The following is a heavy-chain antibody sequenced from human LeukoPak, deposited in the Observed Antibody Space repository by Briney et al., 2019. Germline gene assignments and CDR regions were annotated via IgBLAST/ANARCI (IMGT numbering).Heavy chain of an antibody. D-gene: IGHD6-13*01. CDR2: INHSGST. CDR3: ASRLAAAGTVWFDP. CDR1: GGSFSGYY. J-gene: IGHJ5*02. Sequence: SETLSLTCAVYGGSFSGYYWSWIRQPPGKGLEWIGEINHSGSTNYNPSLKSRVTISVDTSKNQFSLKLSSVTAADTAVYYCASRLAAAGTVWFDPWGQGTLVTVSS. V-gene: IGHV4-34*01.